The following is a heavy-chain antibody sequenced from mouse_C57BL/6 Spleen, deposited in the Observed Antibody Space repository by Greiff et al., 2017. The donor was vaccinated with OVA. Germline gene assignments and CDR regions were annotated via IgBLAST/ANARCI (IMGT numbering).Heavy chain of an antibody. D-gene: IGHD1-1*01. V-gene: IGHV1-22*01. CDR1: GYTFTDYN. CDR2: INPNNGGT. Sequence: VHVKQSGPELVKPGASVKMSCKASGYTFTDYNMHWVKQSHGKSLEWIGYINPNNGGTSYNQKFKGKATLTVNKSSSTAYMELRSLTSEDSAVYYCAHITTGVPYWYFDVWGTGTTVTVSS. CDR3: AHITTGVPYWYFDV. J-gene: IGHJ1*03.